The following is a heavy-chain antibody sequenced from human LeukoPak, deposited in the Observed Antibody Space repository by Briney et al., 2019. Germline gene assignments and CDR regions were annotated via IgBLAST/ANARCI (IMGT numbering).Heavy chain of an antibody. CDR3: TRQMPAIRYFNF. J-gene: IGHJ4*02. D-gene: IGHD5-24*01. CDR1: GFTFSSYW. CDR2: INTDGSSA. Sequence: PGGSLRLSCAASGFTFSSYWMHWVRQAPGQGLVWGSLINTDGSSATYADSVKGRFTIARDNARNTLYLQMNSLRAEATAVYYCTRQMPAIRYFNFWGQGTLVTVSS. V-gene: IGHV3-74*01.